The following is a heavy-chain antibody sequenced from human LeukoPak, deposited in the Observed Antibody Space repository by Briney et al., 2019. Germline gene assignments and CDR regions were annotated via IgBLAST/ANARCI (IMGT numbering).Heavy chain of an antibody. Sequence: SATLSLTCNVPGGSISSSSYYWGWIRQPPGKGLEWIGSMYYGGSTYYNPSLKSRVTISVDTSKNQFSLKLSSVTAADTAVYYCARRGPSGRSLDYWGQGTLVTVSS. V-gene: IGHV4-39*01. J-gene: IGHJ4*02. D-gene: IGHD1-26*01. CDR2: MYYGGST. CDR1: GGSISSSSYY. CDR3: ARRGPSGRSLDY.